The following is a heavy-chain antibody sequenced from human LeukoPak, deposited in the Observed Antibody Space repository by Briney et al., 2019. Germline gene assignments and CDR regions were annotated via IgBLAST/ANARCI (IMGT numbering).Heavy chain of an antibody. CDR2: IYYTGST. V-gene: IGHV4-39*07. Sequence: SETLSLTCTVSRGSVSSSTYYWSWVRQPPGKGLEWIASIYYTGSTYYNPSLKSRITISLDMSKNEFFLTMTSVTAADTAVYFCTAEKNGSPHYWGQGTQVTVSS. D-gene: IGHD2-8*01. J-gene: IGHJ4*02. CDR3: TAEKNGSPHY. CDR1: RGSVSSSTYY.